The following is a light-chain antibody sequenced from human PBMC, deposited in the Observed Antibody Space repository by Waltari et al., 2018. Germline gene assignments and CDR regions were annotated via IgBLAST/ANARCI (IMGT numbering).Light chain of an antibody. CDR3: QAWDNFTVA. CDR2: QDT. V-gene: IGLV3-1*01. Sequence: SYELTQPPSVSVSPGQTASISCSGDELGDKYACWYRQKPGQSPVLVLYQDTKRPSGCPERFSGSNSGITATRSIRGTQPVDEADYYCQAWDNFTVAFGGGTKLSVL. CDR1: ELGDKY. J-gene: IGLJ2*01.